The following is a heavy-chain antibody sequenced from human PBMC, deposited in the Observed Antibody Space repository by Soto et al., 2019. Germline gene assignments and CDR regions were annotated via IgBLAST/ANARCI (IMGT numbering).Heavy chain of an antibody. D-gene: IGHD6-13*01. CDR2: IIPILGIA. J-gene: IGHJ4*02. Sequence: QVQLVQSGAEVKKPGSSVKVSCKASGGTFSSYTISWVRQAPGQGLEWMGRIIPILGIANYAQKFQGRVTITADKSTSTAYMELSSLRSEDTAVYYCARDRGGPPGHAAAGTRRLDYWGQGTLVTVSS. V-gene: IGHV1-69*08. CDR1: GGTFSSYT. CDR3: ARDRGGPPGHAAAGTRRLDY.